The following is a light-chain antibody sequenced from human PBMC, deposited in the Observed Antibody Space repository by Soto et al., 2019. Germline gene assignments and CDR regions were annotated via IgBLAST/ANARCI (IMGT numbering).Light chain of an antibody. CDR3: QQSYSAPWK. CDR2: AAS. V-gene: IGKV1-39*01. Sequence: IRLTQSPSSMSASVGDRVTITCRASQSINTFLNWYQQKPGKAPKLLIYAASNLQSGVPSRFSGGGSGTDFTVTISSLQPADFATYYCQQSYSAPWKFGQGTKVDIK. CDR1: QSINTF. J-gene: IGKJ1*01.